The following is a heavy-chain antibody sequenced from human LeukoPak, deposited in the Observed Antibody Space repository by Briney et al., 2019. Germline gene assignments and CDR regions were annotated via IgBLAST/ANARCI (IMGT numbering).Heavy chain of an antibody. Sequence: ASVKVSCKASGYTFTSYDINWVRQATGQGLEWMGWMNPNSGNTGYAQKFQGGVTMTRNTSRSTAYMELSRLRSEDTAVYYCARAALRGFGELSFSYYYYMDVWGKGTTVTISS. J-gene: IGHJ6*03. CDR1: GYTFTSYD. D-gene: IGHD3-10*01. V-gene: IGHV1-8*01. CDR3: ARAALRGFGELSFSYYYYMDV. CDR2: MNPNSGNT.